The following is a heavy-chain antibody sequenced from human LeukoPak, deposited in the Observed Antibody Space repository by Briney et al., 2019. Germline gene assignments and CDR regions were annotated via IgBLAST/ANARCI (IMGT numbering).Heavy chain of an antibody. V-gene: IGHV1-18*04. D-gene: IGHD6-19*01. CDR1: GYTFTSYG. J-gene: IGHJ6*04. CDR2: ISAYNGNT. CDR3: ARECCGGQQWLAPAFDYYYYGMDV. Sequence: ASVKVSCKASGYTFTSYGISWVRQAPGQGLEWIGWISAYNGNTNYAQKLQGRVTMTTDTSARTAYMELRSLRSDDTGVYYCARECCGGQQWLAPAFDYYYYGMDVWGKGTTVTVSS.